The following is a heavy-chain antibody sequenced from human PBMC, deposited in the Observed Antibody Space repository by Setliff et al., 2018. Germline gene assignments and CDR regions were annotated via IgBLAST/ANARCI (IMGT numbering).Heavy chain of an antibody. Sequence: ASVKVSCKASGYTFTSYDINWVRQATGRGLEWMGWMNPNSGNTGYAQKFQGRVTITRNTSISTAYMELSSLRSEDTAVYYCARVKVIVGATPRTYYMDVWGKGTTVTVSS. J-gene: IGHJ6*03. D-gene: IGHD1-26*01. V-gene: IGHV1-8*03. CDR3: ARVKVIVGATPRTYYMDV. CDR1: GYTFTSYD. CDR2: MNPNSGNT.